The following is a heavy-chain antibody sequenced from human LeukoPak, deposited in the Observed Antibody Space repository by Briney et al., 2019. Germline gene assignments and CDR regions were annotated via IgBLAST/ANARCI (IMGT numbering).Heavy chain of an antibody. D-gene: IGHD5-24*01. CDR1: GFAFSKYW. CDR2: IKEDGSIE. CDR3: VSQQLAPP. Sequence: PGGSLRLSCAASGFAFSKYWMSWVRQAPGNGLEWVANIKEDGSIEDYADSVKGRFTVSRDNAKNSLYLQMSSLRVEDTAVYYCVSQQLAPPWGQGTLVTVSS. J-gene: IGHJ5*02. V-gene: IGHV3-7*01.